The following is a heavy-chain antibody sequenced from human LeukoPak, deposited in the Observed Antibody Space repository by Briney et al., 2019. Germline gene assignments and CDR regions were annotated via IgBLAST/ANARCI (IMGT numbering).Heavy chain of an antibody. V-gene: IGHV4-34*01. CDR1: GGSFSGYY. CDR3: ARHPPYYYDSSGYYY. CDR2: INHSGST. D-gene: IGHD3-22*01. Sequence: PSETLSLTCAVYGGSFSGYYWSWIRQPPGKGLEWIGEINHSGSTNYNPSLKSRVTISVDTSKNQFSLKLSSVTAADTAVYYCARHPPYYYDSSGYYYWGQGTLVTVSS. J-gene: IGHJ4*02.